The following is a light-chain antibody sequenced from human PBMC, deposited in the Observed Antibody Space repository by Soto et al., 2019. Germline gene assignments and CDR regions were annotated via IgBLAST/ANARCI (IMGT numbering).Light chain of an antibody. CDR2: MAS. V-gene: IGKV1-5*03. CDR1: QSITNW. Sequence: DIQMTQSPSTLSASLGDRVTITCRASQSITNWLSWYQQKPGKAPKPLIYMASSLESGVPSRFSGSGGAAEFTITISSLQLDDFASYYCQQYYRPAPFGQGTKVEIQ. CDR3: QQYYRPAP. J-gene: IGKJ1*01.